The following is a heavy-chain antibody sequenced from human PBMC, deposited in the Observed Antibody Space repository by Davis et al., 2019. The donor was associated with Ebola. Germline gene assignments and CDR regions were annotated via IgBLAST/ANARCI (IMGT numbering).Heavy chain of an antibody. V-gene: IGHV1-8*01. J-gene: IGHJ4*02. Sequence: ASVKVSCKASGYTFTSYDLSWVRQATGQGLEWMGWITPNSGYTGSAQKFQGRVPMTRNTSINTAYMELSGLTSEDTALYFCARGQIGYSGRFRFDSWGQGTLVTVSS. CDR3: ARGQIGYSGRFRFDS. CDR2: ITPNSGYT. D-gene: IGHD5-12*01. CDR1: GYTFTSYD.